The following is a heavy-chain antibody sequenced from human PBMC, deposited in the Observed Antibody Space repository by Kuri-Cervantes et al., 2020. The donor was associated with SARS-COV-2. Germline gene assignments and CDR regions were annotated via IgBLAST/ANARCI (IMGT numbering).Heavy chain of an antibody. D-gene: IGHD3-3*01. CDR3: ARGEHYDSWSGYYY. V-gene: IGHV3-72*01. J-gene: IGHJ4*02. Sequence: GGSLRLSCAASGFTFSDHYMDWVRQAPGKGLEWVGRTRNKANSYTTEYAASVKGRFTISRDDSKNSLYLQMNSLKTEDTAVYYCARGEHYDSWSGYYYWGQGTLVTVSS. CDR1: GFTFSDHY. CDR2: TRNKANSYTT.